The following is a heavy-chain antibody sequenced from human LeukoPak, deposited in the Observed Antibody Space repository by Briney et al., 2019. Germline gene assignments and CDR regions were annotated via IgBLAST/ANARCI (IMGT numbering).Heavy chain of an antibody. CDR1: GFTFSSYA. CDR2: ISGSGGST. D-gene: IGHD3-22*01. CDR3: AKKATKYYYDSSGYYLTFDY. Sequence: AGGSLRLSCAASGFTFSSYAMSWVRQAPGKGLEWVSAISGSGGSTYYADSVKGRFTISRDNSKNTLYLQMNSLRAEDTAVYYCAKKATKYYYDSSGYYLTFDYWGQGTLVTVSS. V-gene: IGHV3-23*01. J-gene: IGHJ4*02.